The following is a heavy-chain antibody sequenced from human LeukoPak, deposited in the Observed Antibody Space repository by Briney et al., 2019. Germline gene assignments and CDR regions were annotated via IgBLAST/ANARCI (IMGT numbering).Heavy chain of an antibody. D-gene: IGHD3-22*01. Sequence: GGSLRLSCAASGFTFSSYGMHWVRQAPGKGLEWVAVISNDGSNKYSADSVKSRFTISRDNSKNTLYLQMNSLRAEDTAVYYCAKDRYDSSGYIFDYWGQGTLVTVSS. V-gene: IGHV3-30*18. CDR1: GFTFSSYG. CDR2: ISNDGSNK. CDR3: AKDRYDSSGYIFDY. J-gene: IGHJ4*02.